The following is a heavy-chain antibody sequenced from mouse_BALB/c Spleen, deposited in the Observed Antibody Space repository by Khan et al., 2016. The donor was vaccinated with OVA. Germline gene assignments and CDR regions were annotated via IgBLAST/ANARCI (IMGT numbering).Heavy chain of an antibody. CDR3: ARTARIKY. CDR1: GYSITSGYG. Sequence: VQLKESGPGLVKPSQSLSLTRTVTGYSITSGYGWNWIRQFPGNKLEWMGYISYSGSTNYNPSLNSRISITRDTSKNQFFLQLNSVTTEDTATYYCARTARIKYWGQGTTLTVSS. CDR2: ISYSGST. V-gene: IGHV3-2*02. D-gene: IGHD1-2*01. J-gene: IGHJ2*01.